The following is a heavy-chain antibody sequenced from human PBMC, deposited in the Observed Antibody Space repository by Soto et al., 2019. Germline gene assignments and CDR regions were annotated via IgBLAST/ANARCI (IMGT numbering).Heavy chain of an antibody. Sequence: GGSLRLSCAASGFTFSSYGMHWVRQAPGKGLEWVAVIWYDGSNKYYADSVKGRFTISRDNSKNTQYLQMNSLRAEDTAVYYCARGSNYDFWSGYYFDYWGQGTLVTVSS. D-gene: IGHD3-3*01. J-gene: IGHJ4*02. V-gene: IGHV3-33*01. CDR2: IWYDGSNK. CDR3: ARGSNYDFWSGYYFDY. CDR1: GFTFSSYG.